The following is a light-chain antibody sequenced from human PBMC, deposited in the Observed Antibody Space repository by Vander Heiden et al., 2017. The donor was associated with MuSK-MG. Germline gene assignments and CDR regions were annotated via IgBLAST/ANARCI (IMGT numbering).Light chain of an antibody. J-gene: IGKJ1*01. V-gene: IGKV3-15*01. CDR2: GAS. Sequence: EIVMTQSPATLSVSPGERATLSCRASQSVSSNLAWYQQKPGQAPRLLIYGASTRDTGIPARFSGSGYGKEFTLTISSRQSEDFAVYYCQQYKNWPPWTFGQGTKVEI. CDR3: QQYKNWPPWT. CDR1: QSVSSN.